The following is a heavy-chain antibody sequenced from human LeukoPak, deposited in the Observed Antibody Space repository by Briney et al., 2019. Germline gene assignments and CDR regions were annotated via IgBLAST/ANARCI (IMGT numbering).Heavy chain of an antibody. CDR3: ARGTDDIDI. V-gene: IGHV3-74*01. D-gene: IGHD3-9*01. CDR2: IDSDGSTT. Sequence: GGSLRLSCAAPGFTFSSYWMHWVRQAPGKGLVWVSRIDSDGSTTNYEDSVKGRFSISRFNAKETLYLQMNSLRVEDTAVYYCARGTDDIDIWGQGTLVTVSS. CDR1: GFTFSSYW. J-gene: IGHJ3*02.